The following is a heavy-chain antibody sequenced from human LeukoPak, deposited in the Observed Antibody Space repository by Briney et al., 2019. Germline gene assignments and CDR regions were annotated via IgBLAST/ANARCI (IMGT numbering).Heavy chain of an antibody. D-gene: IGHD3-10*01. CDR2: MSAYNGNT. V-gene: IGHV1-18*01. CDR1: GYTFNYYA. Sequence: EASVKVSCKASGYTFNYYAITWVRQAPGQGLEWLGWMSAYNGNTNYAQKLQGRVTMTTDTSTSTAYMELRSLRSDDTAVYYCARRSRDNWFDPWGQGTLVTVSS. J-gene: IGHJ5*02. CDR3: ARRSRDNWFDP.